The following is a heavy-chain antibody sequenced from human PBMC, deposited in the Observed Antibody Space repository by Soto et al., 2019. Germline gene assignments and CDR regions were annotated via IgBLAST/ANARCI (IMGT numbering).Heavy chain of an antibody. V-gene: IGHV3-74*01. J-gene: IGHJ4*02. D-gene: IGHD3-10*01. CDR1: DFTFSSEW. CDR3: VRDRPGSQEYFDY. Sequence: PGGSLRLSCAASDFTFSSEWMDWVRQAPGKGLVWVSRINTDGSDTRYADSVKGRFTISRDNAKNTVYLQMNSLRAEDTGVYYCVRDRPGSQEYFDYWGQGNMVNVSS. CDR2: INTDGSDT.